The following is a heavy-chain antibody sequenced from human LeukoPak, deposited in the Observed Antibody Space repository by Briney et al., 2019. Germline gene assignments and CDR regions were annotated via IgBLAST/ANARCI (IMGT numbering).Heavy chain of an antibody. J-gene: IGHJ4*02. D-gene: IGHD3-22*01. CDR3: ARHPRRDYYDSSGYYPTPYFDY. CDR2: IYYSGST. Sequence: SETLSLTCTISGGSISSYYWSWIRQPPGKGLEWIGYIYYSGSTKYNPSLKSRVTISVDTSKNQFPLKLSSVTAADTAVYYCARHPRRDYYDSSGYYPTPYFDYWGQGTLVTVSS. CDR1: GGSISSYY. V-gene: IGHV4-59*08.